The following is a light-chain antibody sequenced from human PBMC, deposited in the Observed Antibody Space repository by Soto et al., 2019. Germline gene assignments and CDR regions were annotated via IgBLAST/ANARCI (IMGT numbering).Light chain of an antibody. CDR2: DAS. CDR1: QSVINY. Sequence: EVVLTQSPATLSLSPGERATLSCRASQSVINYLVWYQQKPGQAPRLLISDASNRATDIPARFSGSGYGTDFTLTISSLEPEDFAVYYCQQRYSWPPLTFGGGTKVEMK. CDR3: QQRYSWPPLT. J-gene: IGKJ4*01. V-gene: IGKV3-11*01.